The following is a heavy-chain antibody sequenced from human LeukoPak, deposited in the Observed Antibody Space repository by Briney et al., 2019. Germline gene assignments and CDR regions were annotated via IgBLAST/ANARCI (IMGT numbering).Heavy chain of an antibody. CDR1: GFTFSSYS. Sequence: GGSLRLSCAASGFTFSSYSMNWVRQAPGKGLEWVSSISSSSSYIYYADSVKGRFTISRDNAKNSLYLQMNSLGAEDTAVYYCARDLDGEDDYWGQGTLVTVSS. CDR2: ISSSSSYI. D-gene: IGHD3-3*01. V-gene: IGHV3-21*01. J-gene: IGHJ4*02. CDR3: ARDLDGEDDY.